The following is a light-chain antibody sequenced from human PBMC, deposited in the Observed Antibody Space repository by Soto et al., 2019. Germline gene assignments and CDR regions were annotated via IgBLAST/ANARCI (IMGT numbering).Light chain of an antibody. Sequence: QSALTQPASVSGSPGQSITISCTGTSSDVGSYNLVSWYQQHPGKAPKLMIYEVSKRPSGVSNRFSGSKSGNTASLTISGLQAEDEADYYCCSYAGSSIFYVFGTGTKVTV. J-gene: IGLJ1*01. CDR2: EVS. CDR1: SSDVGSYNL. V-gene: IGLV2-23*02. CDR3: CSYAGSSIFYV.